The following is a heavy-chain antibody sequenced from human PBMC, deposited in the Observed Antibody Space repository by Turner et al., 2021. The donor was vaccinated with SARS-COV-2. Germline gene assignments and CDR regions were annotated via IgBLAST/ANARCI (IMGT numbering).Heavy chain of an antibody. CDR2: IYYSVRT. CDR3: ACGYYSRGDY. CDR1: GGSISSTSSY. Sequence: QLQLQESGPGLVKPSETLSLTCTVSGGSISSTSSYWGWIRQPPGKGLEWIGSIYYSVRTYYNPSLKSRVTISADTTKNHFSLKLSSVTAADTAVYYCACGYYSRGDYWGQGTLVTVSS. J-gene: IGHJ4*02. D-gene: IGHD3-3*01. V-gene: IGHV4-39*01.